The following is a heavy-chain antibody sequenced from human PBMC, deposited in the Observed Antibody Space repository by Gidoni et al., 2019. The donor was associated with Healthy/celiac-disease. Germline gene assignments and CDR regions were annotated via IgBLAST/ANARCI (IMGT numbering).Heavy chain of an antibody. CDR2: IYYGGNT. V-gene: IGHV4-39*01. J-gene: IGHJ4*02. D-gene: IGHD3-10*01. CDR3: ARGGSGRYFDY. CDR1: GGSISSSIYY. Sequence: QLQLQESGPGLVKPSETLSLTCTVSGGSISSSIYYWGWIRQPPGKGLEWIGIIYYGGNTYYNPSLNSRVTISVDTSKNQFSLKLSSVTAADTAVYYCARGGSGRYFDYWGQGTLVTVSS.